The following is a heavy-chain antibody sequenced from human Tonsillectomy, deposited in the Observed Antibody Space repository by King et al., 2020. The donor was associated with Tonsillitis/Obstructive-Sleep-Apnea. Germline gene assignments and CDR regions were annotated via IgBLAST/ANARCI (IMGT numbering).Heavy chain of an antibody. D-gene: IGHD3-3*01. J-gene: IGHJ3*02. Sequence: VQLVQSGAEVKKPGASVKVSCKASGYTFTSYGISWVRQAPGQGLEWMGWISAYNGTTNYAQKLQGRVTMTTDTSTSTAYMELRSLRSDDTAVYYCASEGRHYDFWSGSAFDIWGQGTMVTVSS. V-gene: IGHV1-18*01. CDR1: GYTFTSYG. CDR2: ISAYNGTT. CDR3: ASEGRHYDFWSGSAFDI.